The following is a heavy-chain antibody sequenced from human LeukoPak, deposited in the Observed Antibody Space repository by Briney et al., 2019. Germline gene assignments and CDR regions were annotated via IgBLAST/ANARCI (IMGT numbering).Heavy chain of an antibody. CDR2: ISSSSTI. J-gene: IGHJ5*02. V-gene: IGHV3-48*02. D-gene: IGHD6-13*01. CDR3: ARGLAAVPNWFDP. Sequence: GGSLRLSCAASGFTFSSYSMNWVRQAPGKGLEWISYISSSSTIYYADSVKGRFTISRDNAKNSLYLQMNSLRDEDTAVYYCARGLAAVPNWFDPWGQGTLVTVSS. CDR1: GFTFSSYS.